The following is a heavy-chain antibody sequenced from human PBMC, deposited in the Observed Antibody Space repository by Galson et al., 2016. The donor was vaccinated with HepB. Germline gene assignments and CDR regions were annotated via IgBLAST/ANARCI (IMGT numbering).Heavy chain of an antibody. J-gene: IGHJ3*02. CDR3: AHSPTAVSDNFDAFDI. V-gene: IGHV2-5*02. CDR1: GFSLRTSGEG. Sequence: PALVKPTQTLTLTRTFPGFSLRTSGEGVGWIRQPPGKALEWLPLVYWDDYKRYSPSLMSTLTITKDTSKNQVVLTLANMAPFDTGTYYCAHSPTAVSDNFDAFDIWGQGTMVTVSS. CDR2: VYWDDYK. D-gene: IGHD6-19*01.